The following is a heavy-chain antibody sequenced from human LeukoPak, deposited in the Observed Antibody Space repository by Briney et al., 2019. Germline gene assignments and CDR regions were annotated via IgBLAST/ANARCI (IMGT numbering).Heavy chain of an antibody. CDR2: INHSGST. CDR3: ARVAGDTAMVTVYYGMDV. V-gene: IGHV4-34*01. D-gene: IGHD5-18*01. Sequence: PSETLSLTCAVYGGSFSGYYWSWIRQPPGKGLERIGEINHSGSTNYNPSLKSRVTISVDTSKNQFSLKLSSVTAADTAVYYCARVAGDTAMVTVYYGMDVWGQGTTVTVSS. J-gene: IGHJ6*02. CDR1: GGSFSGYY.